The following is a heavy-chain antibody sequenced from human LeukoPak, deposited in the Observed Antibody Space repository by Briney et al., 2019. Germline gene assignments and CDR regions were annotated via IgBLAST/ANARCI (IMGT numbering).Heavy chain of an antibody. CDR2: IYHSGNT. V-gene: IGHV4-4*02. CDR1: GGSIGSTNW. D-gene: IGHD3-3*01. CDR3: ARARRGDFWSGYYVNWFDP. J-gene: IGHJ5*02. Sequence: SETLSLTCAVSGGSIGSTNWWSWVRQLPGKGLEWIGEIYHSGNTNYNPSLKSRVTISADKSKNQFSLKLSSVTAADTAVYYCARARRGDFWSGYYVNWFDPWGQGTLVTVSS.